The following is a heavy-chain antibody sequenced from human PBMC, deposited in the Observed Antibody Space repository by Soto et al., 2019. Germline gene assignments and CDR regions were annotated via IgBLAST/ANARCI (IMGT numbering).Heavy chain of an antibody. V-gene: IGHV4-59*01. J-gene: IGHJ5*02. CDR2: IYYSGST. Sequence: QVQLQESGPGLVKPSETLSLTCSVSGGSISSYYWSWIRQPPGKGLEWIGYIYYSGSTNYNPSLKSRVTLSVDTSKNQFSLHLSSVTPADTAVYYCARSSRGAAAGFDPWGQGTLVTVSS. CDR3: ARSSRGAAAGFDP. D-gene: IGHD6-13*01. CDR1: GGSISSYY.